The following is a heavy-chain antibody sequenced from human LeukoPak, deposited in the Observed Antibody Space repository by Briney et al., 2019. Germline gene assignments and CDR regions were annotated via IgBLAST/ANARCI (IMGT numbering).Heavy chain of an antibody. V-gene: IGHV4-31*03. J-gene: IGHJ4*02. Sequence: SQTLSLTCTVSGGSISSGDYYWSWIRQHPGKGLEWIGYIYYSGSTYYNPSLKSRVTISVDTSKNQFSLKLSSVTAADTAVYYCARGGDYDFHYFDYWGQGTLVTVSS. CDR2: IYYSGST. CDR1: GGSISSGDYY. D-gene: IGHD4-17*01. CDR3: ARGGDYDFHYFDY.